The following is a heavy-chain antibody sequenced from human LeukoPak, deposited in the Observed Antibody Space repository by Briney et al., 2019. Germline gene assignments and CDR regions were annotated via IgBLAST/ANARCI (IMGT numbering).Heavy chain of an antibody. Sequence: GGSLRLSCAASGFTFSSYSMNWVRQAPGKGLEWVSSISSSSSYIYYADSVKGRFTISRDNAKNSLYLQMNSLRAEDTAVYYCATTRSGGYYDAFDIWGQGTMVTVSS. D-gene: IGHD1-26*01. CDR1: GFTFSSYS. CDR3: ATTRSGGYYDAFDI. V-gene: IGHV3-21*01. J-gene: IGHJ3*02. CDR2: ISSSSSYI.